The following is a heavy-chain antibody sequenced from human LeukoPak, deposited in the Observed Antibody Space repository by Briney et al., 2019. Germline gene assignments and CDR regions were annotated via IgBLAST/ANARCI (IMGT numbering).Heavy chain of an antibody. V-gene: IGHV4-61*02. CDR2: IYTSGST. CDR3: ARADRGYDGYNFRWAFDI. J-gene: IGHJ3*02. D-gene: IGHD5-24*01. CDR1: GGSISSGSYY. Sequence: SQTLSLTCTVSGGSISSGSYYWSWIRQPAGKGLEWIGRIYTSGSTNHNPSLKSRVTISVDTSKNQFSLKLSSVTAADTAVYYCARADRGYDGYNFRWAFDIWGQGTMVTVSS.